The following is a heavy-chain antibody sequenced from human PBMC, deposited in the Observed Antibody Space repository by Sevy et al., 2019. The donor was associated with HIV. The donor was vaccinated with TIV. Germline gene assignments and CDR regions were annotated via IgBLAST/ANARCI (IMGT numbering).Heavy chain of an antibody. D-gene: IGHD2-2*01. J-gene: IGHJ4*02. Sequence: ASVKVSCKASGYTFTGYYMHWVRQAPGQGLEWMGWINPNSGGTNYAQKFQGRVTMTRDTSISTAYMELSRLGSDDTAVYYWALFGVPATANAFDYWGQGTLVTVSS. V-gene: IGHV1-2*02. CDR3: ALFGVPATANAFDY. CDR2: INPNSGGT. CDR1: GYTFTGYY.